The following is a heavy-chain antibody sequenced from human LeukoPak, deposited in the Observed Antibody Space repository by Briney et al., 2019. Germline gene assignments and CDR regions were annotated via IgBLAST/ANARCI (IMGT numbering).Heavy chain of an antibody. CDR1: GGSISSHY. CDR2: IYTSGST. D-gene: IGHD2-15*01. J-gene: IGHJ3*02. V-gene: IGHV4-4*09. Sequence: PSETLSLTCTVSGGSISSHYWSWIRQPPGKGLEWIGYIYTSGSTNYNPSLKSRVTISVDTSKNQFSLKLSSVTAADTAVYYCARHSGSCYSGDCAAFDIWGQGTMVTVSS. CDR3: ARHSGSCYSGDCAAFDI.